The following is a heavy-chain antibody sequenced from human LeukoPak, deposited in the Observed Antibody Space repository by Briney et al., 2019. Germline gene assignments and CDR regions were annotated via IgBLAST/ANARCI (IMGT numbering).Heavy chain of an antibody. D-gene: IGHD2-21*02. V-gene: IGHV4-4*09. J-gene: IGHJ4*02. Sequence: SGTLSLTCTVSGGSISNYYWSWIRQPPGKGLEWIGYIYTSGSTNYNPSLESRVTISVDTSKNHFSLKLSSVTAADTAVYYCARTVVVTAIHFFDYWGQGTLVTVSS. CDR2: IYTSGST. CDR1: GGSISNYY. CDR3: ARTVVVTAIHFFDY.